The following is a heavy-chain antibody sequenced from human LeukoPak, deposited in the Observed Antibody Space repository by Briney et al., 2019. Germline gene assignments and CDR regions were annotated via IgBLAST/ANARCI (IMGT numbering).Heavy chain of an antibody. CDR3: ASITGGYIDY. CDR1: GGSISSGDYY. Sequence: SETLSLTCSVSGGSISSGDYYWSWIRQPPGKGLEWIGYIYYSGSTYYNPSLKSRVTISVDTSKNQFSLKLSSVTAADTAVYYCASITGGYIDYWGQGTLVTVSS. CDR2: IYYSGST. J-gene: IGHJ4*02. V-gene: IGHV4-30-4*08. D-gene: IGHD2-8*02.